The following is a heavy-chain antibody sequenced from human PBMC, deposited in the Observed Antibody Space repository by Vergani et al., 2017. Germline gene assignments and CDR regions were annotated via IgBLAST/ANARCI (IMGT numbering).Heavy chain of an antibody. CDR1: GGTFSSYA. CDR2: IIPILGIA. J-gene: IGHJ6*03. Sequence: QVQLVQSGAEVKKPGSSVKVSCKASGGTFSSYAISWVRQAPGQGLEWMGRIIPILGIANYAQKFQGRVTITADKSTSTAYMELSSLRSEDTAVYYCAKESASGWYSYYYYYMDVWGKGTTVTVSS. D-gene: IGHD6-19*01. CDR3: AKESASGWYSYYYYYMDV. V-gene: IGHV1-69*04.